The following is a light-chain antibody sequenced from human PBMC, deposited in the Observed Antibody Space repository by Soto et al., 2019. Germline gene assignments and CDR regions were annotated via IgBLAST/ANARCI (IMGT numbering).Light chain of an antibody. V-gene: IGKV3-20*01. CDR2: GAS. CDR3: QHYDSSPIT. J-gene: IGKJ5*01. Sequence: EIVVTQSPGTLSLSPGERSTLSCMAIQSVSSSYLAWYQQKPGKPPRLLIYGASSRATGIPERFSGSGSGTDFTLTISRLEPEDFAVFYCQHYDSSPITFGQGTRLEIK. CDR1: QSVSSSY.